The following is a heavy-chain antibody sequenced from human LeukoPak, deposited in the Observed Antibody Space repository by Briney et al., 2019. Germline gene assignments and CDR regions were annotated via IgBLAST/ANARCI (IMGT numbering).Heavy chain of an antibody. D-gene: IGHD1-26*01. CDR2: ISWNSGSM. J-gene: IGHJ4*02. V-gene: IGHV3-9*01. Sequence: PGGSLRLSCVASGFTFDDYAMHWVRQAPGKGLEWVSGISWNSGSMGYADSVKGRFTISRDNAKNSLYLQMNSLRAEDTALYYCAKDMGYSENYRTPDYWGQGTLVTVSS. CDR1: GFTFDDYA. CDR3: AKDMGYSENYRTPDY.